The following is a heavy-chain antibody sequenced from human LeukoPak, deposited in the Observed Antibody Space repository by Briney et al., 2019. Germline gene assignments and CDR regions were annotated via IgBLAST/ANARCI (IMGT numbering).Heavy chain of an antibody. CDR2: INHSGST. D-gene: IGHD6-19*01. J-gene: IGHJ4*02. CDR3: ARQYSSGWPYYFDY. CDR1: GGSFGGYY. V-gene: IGHV4-34*01. Sequence: PSETLSLTCAVYGGSFGGYYWSWIRQPPGKGLEWIGEINHSGSTNYNPSLKSRVTISVDTSKNQFSLKLSSVTAADTAVYYCARQYSSGWPYYFDYWGQGTLVTVSS.